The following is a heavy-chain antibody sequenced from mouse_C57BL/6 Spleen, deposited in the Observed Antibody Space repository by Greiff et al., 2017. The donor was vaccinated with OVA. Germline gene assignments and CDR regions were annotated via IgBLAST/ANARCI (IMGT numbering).Heavy chain of an antibody. Sequence: VQLQESGPGLVAPSQSLSITCTVSGFSLTSYAISWVRQPPGKGLEWLGVIWTGGGTNYNSALKSRLSISKDNSKSQVFLKMNSLQTDDTARYYCARSLLYYGNYGAMDYWGQGTSVTVSS. V-gene: IGHV2-9-1*01. D-gene: IGHD2-1*01. CDR2: IWTGGGT. CDR3: ARSLLYYGNYGAMDY. J-gene: IGHJ4*01. CDR1: GFSLTSYA.